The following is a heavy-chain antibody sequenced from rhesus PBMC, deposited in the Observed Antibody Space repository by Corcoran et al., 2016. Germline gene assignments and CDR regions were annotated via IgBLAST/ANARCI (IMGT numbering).Heavy chain of an antibody. J-gene: IGHJ5-2*02. Sequence: QVQLQESGPGLVKPSETLSLTCAVSGGSVSRNYWSWIRQSPAKGLEWIGRISGSGGGADYNPSLKSRVTLSTETSKNQFSLRLTSVTAADTALYFCATLVGVPGSLDVWGRGVLVTVSS. V-gene: IGHV4-173*01. CDR2: ISGSGGGA. CDR3: ATLVGVPGSLDV. D-gene: IGHD2-39*01. CDR1: GGSVSRNY.